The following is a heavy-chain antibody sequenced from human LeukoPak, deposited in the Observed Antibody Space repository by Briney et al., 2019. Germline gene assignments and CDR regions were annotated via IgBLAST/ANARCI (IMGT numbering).Heavy chain of an antibody. J-gene: IGHJ4*02. V-gene: IGHV4-31*03. Sequence: SQTLSLTCTVSGGSISSGGYSWSWIRQHPGKGLEWIGYIYYSGSTYYTPSLKSRVTISVDTSKNQFSLKLSSVTAADTAVYYCARGVEDCFDYWGQGTLVTVSS. CDR3: ARGVEDCFDY. CDR2: IYYSGST. CDR1: GGSISSGGYS.